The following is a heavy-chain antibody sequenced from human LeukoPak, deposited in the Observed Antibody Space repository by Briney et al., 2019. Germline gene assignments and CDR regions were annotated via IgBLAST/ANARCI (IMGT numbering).Heavy chain of an antibody. V-gene: IGHV4-34*01. CDR1: GGSISNGDHY. Sequence: SETLSLTCTVSGGSISNGDHYWSWIRQPPGKGLEWIGEINHSGSTNYNPSLKSRVTISVDTSKNQFSLKLSSVTAADTAVYYCATWSSSWPNDAFDIWGQGTMVTVSS. CDR2: INHSGST. J-gene: IGHJ3*02. CDR3: ATWSSSWPNDAFDI. D-gene: IGHD6-13*01.